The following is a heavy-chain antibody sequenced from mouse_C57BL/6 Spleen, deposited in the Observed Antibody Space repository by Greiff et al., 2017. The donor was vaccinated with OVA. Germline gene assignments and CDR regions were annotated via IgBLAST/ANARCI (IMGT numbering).Heavy chain of an antibody. CDR2: ISSGGSYT. V-gene: IGHV5-6*01. CDR1: GFTFSSYG. Sequence: VQLKESGGDLVKPGGSLKLSCAASGFTFSSYGMSWVRQTPDKRLEWVATISSGGSYTYYPDSVKGRFTISRDNAKNTLYLQMSSLKSEDTAMYYCARRMITTSYYAMDYWGQGTSVTVSS. D-gene: IGHD2-4*01. J-gene: IGHJ4*01. CDR3: ARRMITTSYYAMDY.